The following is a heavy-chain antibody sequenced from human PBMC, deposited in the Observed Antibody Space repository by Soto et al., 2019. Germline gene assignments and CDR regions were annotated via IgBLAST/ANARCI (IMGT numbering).Heavy chain of an antibody. Sequence: QVQLVQSGAEVKKPGASVKVSCKASGYTFTSYDINWVRQATGQGREWMGWMNPNSGNTGYAQKFQATVTITRNTSIRTAYMELSSLRSEDTAVYYCATPPGSWYYYYMDVWGKGTTVTVSS. J-gene: IGHJ6*03. CDR1: GYTFTSYD. CDR3: ATPPGSWYYYYMDV. D-gene: IGHD6-13*01. V-gene: IGHV1-8*01. CDR2: MNPNSGNT.